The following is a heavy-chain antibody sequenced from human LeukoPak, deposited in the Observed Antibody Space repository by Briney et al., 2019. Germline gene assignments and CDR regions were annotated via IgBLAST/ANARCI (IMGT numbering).Heavy chain of an antibody. CDR2: IYYSGST. CDR3: ARLRYFDWLLSP. CDR1: GGSISSYY. Sequence: SETLSLTCTVSGGSISSYYWSWIRQPPGRGLEWIGYIYYSGSTNYNPSLKSRVTISVDTSKNQFSLKLSSVTAADTAVYYCARLRYFDWLLSPWGQGTLVTVSS. J-gene: IGHJ4*02. D-gene: IGHD3-9*01. V-gene: IGHV4-59*01.